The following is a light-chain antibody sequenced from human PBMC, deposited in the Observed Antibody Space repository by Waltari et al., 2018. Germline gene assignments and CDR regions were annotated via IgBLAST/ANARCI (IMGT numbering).Light chain of an antibody. CDR1: SSDIGNYNF. CDR2: EVN. J-gene: IGLJ3*02. CDR3: CSYSSSRTFDWV. Sequence: QSALTQPASVSGSPGQSITISCTGSSSDIGNYNFVSWYQQFPGKAPKLSILEVNRRPSGGSSRFSRAKSCNTASLTISGLQAEDEADYYCCSYSSSRTFDWVFGGGTKLTVL. V-gene: IGLV2-14*01.